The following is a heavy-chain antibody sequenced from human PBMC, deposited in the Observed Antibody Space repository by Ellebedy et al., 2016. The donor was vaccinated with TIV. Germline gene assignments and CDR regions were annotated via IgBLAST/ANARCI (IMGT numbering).Heavy chain of an antibody. CDR3: ARDDYYHSSGYYYFY. CDR2: ISAYNGNT. J-gene: IGHJ4*02. Sequence: AASVKVSCKASGYTFTNYGISWVRQAPGQGLEWMGWISAYNGNTDHAQKLQGRVTMTTDTSTSTAYMELRSLRSDDTAVYYCARDDYYHSSGYYYFYWGQGTLVTVSS. CDR1: GYTFTNYG. D-gene: IGHD3-22*01. V-gene: IGHV1-18*04.